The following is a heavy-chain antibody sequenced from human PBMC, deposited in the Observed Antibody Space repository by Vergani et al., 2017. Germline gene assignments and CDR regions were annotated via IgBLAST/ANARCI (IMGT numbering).Heavy chain of an antibody. CDR1: GFSIDNGYY. CDR3: ARRSGIVYDIFSGTQYFLDF. V-gene: IGHV4-38-2*01. CDR2: IYRTGRT. J-gene: IGHJ4*02. D-gene: IGHD3-9*01. Sequence: QVQLQESGPGLVKPSETLSLTCAVSGFSIDNGYYWDWIRQPPGKVLEWIGSIYRTGRTHFNPSLKSRVTISVDTSNNHFSLRLNSLTAADTAVYYCARRSGIVYDIFSGTQYFLDFWGQGTLVTVSS.